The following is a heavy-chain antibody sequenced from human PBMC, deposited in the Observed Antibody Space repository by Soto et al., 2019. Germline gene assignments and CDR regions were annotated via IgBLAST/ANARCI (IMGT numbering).Heavy chain of an antibody. CDR3: ATAGYGPHREPNWFDP. D-gene: IGHD2-15*01. V-gene: IGHV1-24*01. CDR2: FDPEDGET. CDR1: GYTLTELS. J-gene: IGHJ5*02. Sequence: ASVKVSCKVSGYTLTELSMHWVRQAPGKGLEWMGGFDPEDGETIYAQKFQGRVTMTEDTSTDTAYMELSSLRSEDTAVYYCATAGYGPHREPNWFDPWGQGTLVTVSS.